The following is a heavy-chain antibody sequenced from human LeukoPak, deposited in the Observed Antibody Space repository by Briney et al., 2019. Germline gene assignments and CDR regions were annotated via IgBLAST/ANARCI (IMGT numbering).Heavy chain of an antibody. V-gene: IGHV3-20*04. CDR3: ARWGSGYNLFDY. CDR1: GFIFEDYG. J-gene: IGHJ4*02. D-gene: IGHD3-3*01. CDR2: INWNGGST. Sequence: GVSLRLSCAPSGFIFEDYGMHWVRQAPGKGLEWVSGINWNGGSTGYADSVKGRFTISRDNAKNSLYLQMNSLRAEDTALYYCARWGSGYNLFDYWGQGILVTVSS.